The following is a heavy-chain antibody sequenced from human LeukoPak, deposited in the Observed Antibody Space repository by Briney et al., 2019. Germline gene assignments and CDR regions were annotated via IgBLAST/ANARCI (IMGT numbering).Heavy chain of an antibody. CDR2: ISTDGSDT. V-gene: IGHV3-74*01. Sequence: GGSLRLSCIASGFTFSSYWMHWVRQVPGKGLMWVSRISTDGSDTSYADSVKGRFTISRDNAKSTLYLQMNSLRAEDTAVYYCAKDVSRGGSYGLGAFDIWGPGTMVAVSS. CDR3: AKDVSRGGSYGLGAFDI. D-gene: IGHD1-26*01. CDR1: GFTFSSYW. J-gene: IGHJ3*02.